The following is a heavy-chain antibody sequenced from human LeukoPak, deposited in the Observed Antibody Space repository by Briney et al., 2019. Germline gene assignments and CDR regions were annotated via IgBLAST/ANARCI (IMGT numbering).Heavy chain of an antibody. V-gene: IGHV3-23*01. CDR1: GFTFSSYA. D-gene: IGHD2-8*01. J-gene: IGHJ4*02. CDR2: ISGSGGST. CDR3: AKDRSCTNDICHGDFDY. Sequence: GGSLRLSCAASGFTFSSYAVSWVRQAPGKGLEWVSSISGSGGSTYSADSVKGRFTISRDNSKNTLYLQMNSPRAEDTALYYCAKDRSCTNDICHGDFDYWGQGTLVTVSS.